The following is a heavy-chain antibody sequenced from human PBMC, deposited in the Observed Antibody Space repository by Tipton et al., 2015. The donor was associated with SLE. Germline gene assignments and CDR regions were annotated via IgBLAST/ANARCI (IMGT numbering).Heavy chain of an antibody. CDR1: GGSFSGYY. D-gene: IGHD5-12*01. CDR3: TRIPRGSESAFDI. Sequence: TLSLTCAVYGGSFSGYYWSWIRQPPGKGLEWIGEINHSGSTNYNPSLKSRVTISVDTSKNQFSLKLSSVTAADTAVYYCTRIPRGSESAFDIWGQGTMVTVSS. CDR2: INHSGST. V-gene: IGHV4-34*01. J-gene: IGHJ3*02.